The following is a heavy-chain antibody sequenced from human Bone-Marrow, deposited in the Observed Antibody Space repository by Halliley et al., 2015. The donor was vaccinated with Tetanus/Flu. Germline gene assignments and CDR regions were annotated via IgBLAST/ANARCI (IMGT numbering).Heavy chain of an antibody. J-gene: IGHJ4*02. V-gene: IGHV3-49*02. D-gene: IGHD4-17*01. Sequence: GWVGFMGRNFYGGTTENAASVKGRFAFSRDESKKIAYLNMNSLRTEDTAVYYCASGDYGFDVWGQGTLVTFSS. CDR3: ASGDYGFDV. CDR2: MGRNFYGGTT.